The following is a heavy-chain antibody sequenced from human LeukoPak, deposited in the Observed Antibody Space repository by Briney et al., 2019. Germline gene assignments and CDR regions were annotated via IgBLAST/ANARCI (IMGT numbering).Heavy chain of an antibody. J-gene: IGHJ2*01. D-gene: IGHD3-3*01. V-gene: IGHV4-39*01. Sequence: PSETLSLTCTVSGGSISSSSYFWGRIRQPPGKGLEWIGSISYNGSTYYNPSLKSRLTISVDTSKNQFSLKLSSVTAADTAVYYCARLPLLDFWSGYYNWYFDLWGRGTLVTVSS. CDR3: ARLPLLDFWSGYYNWYFDL. CDR1: GGSISSSSYF. CDR2: ISYNGST.